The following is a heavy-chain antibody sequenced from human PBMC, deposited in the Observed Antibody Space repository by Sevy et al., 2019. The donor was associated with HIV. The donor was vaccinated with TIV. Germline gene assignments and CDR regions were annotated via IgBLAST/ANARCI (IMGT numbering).Heavy chain of an antibody. CDR3: AREGCSSIGCYSDY. CDR2: ISSSSSYI. Sequence: GGSLRLSCAASGFTFSSYSMNWVRQAPGKGLEWVSSISSSSSYIYYADSVKGRFTISRDNAKNSLYLQMNSLRAEDTAVYYCAREGCSSIGCYSDYWGQGTLVTVSS. CDR1: GFTFSSYS. V-gene: IGHV3-21*01. J-gene: IGHJ4*02. D-gene: IGHD2-2*01.